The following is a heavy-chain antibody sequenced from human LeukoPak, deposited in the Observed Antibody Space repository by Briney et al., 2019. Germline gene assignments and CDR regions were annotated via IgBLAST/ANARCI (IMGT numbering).Heavy chain of an antibody. Sequence: ASVKVSCKASGYTFTSYTLHWVRQAPGQRLEWMGRINAGNGNTKYSQKFQGRVTITRDTSASTAYMEVSSLRSDDTAVYYCARRYYDSSGYCFDYWGQGTLVTVSS. CDR3: ARRYYDSSGYCFDY. J-gene: IGHJ4*02. CDR1: GYTFTSYT. D-gene: IGHD3-22*01. CDR2: INAGNGNT. V-gene: IGHV1-3*01.